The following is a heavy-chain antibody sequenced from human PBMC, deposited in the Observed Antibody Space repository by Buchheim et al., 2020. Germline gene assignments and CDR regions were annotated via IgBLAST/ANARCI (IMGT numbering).Heavy chain of an antibody. Sequence: QVQLQQWGAGLLKPSETLSLTCAVYGGSFSGYYWSWIRQPPGKGLEWIGEINHSGSTNYNPSLKSRVTISVDTSKNQFSLQLSSVTAADTAVYYCARGIAAAGTFTWFDPWGQGTL. CDR1: GGSFSGYY. CDR2: INHSGST. V-gene: IGHV4-34*01. CDR3: ARGIAAAGTFTWFDP. D-gene: IGHD6-13*01. J-gene: IGHJ5*02.